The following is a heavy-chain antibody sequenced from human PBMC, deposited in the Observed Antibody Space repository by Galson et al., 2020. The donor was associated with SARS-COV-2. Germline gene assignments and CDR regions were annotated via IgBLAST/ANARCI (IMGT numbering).Heavy chain of an antibody. CDR2: IKQDSSEK. D-gene: IGHD2-8*02. Sequence: GGSLRLSCAASGFSFSSYWMTWVRQAPGKGLEWVAYIKQDSSEKYYVDSVKGRFTISRDNAKNSLYLQMNNLRADDTAVYYCARDGGTGGYYSLDYWGQGTLVTVSS. V-gene: IGHV3-7*03. CDR3: ARDGGTGGYYSLDY. CDR1: GFSFSSYW. J-gene: IGHJ4*02.